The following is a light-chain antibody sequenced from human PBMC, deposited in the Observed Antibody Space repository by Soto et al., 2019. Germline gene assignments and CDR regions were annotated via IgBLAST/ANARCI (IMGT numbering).Light chain of an antibody. CDR1: QSINIY. CDR2: AAS. Sequence: DIQMTQSPSSLSASVGDRVTITCRASQSINIYLHWYQQKPGKAPKLLVYAASSLQSGVPSRFSGSGSATDFTLTISSLEPEDFATYDCQQSYSNPMYTVGQGTKLEIK. CDR3: QQSYSNPMYT. V-gene: IGKV1-39*01. J-gene: IGKJ2*01.